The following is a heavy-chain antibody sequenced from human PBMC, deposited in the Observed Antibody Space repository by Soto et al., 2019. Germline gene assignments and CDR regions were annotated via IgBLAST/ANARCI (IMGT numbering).Heavy chain of an antibody. V-gene: IGHV3-30*18. J-gene: IGHJ6*02. Sequence: QVQLVESGGGVVQPGRSLRLSCAASGFIFSDYAFHWVRQAPGKGLEWVSVISFDGSAQYYADSVRGRFTISRYQTTSTVFLHMNRLTTGSPAIYYCAKDHRYSGWVDDSGMDVWGPGTTVTVSS. CDR2: ISFDGSAQ. CDR3: AKDHRYSGWVDDSGMDV. D-gene: IGHD3-9*01. CDR1: GFIFSDYA.